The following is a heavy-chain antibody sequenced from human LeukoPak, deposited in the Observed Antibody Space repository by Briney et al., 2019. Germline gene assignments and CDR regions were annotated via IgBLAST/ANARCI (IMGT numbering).Heavy chain of an antibody. J-gene: IGHJ2*01. D-gene: IGHD3-10*01. CDR2: ISWNSGHR. V-gene: IGHV3-9*01. Sequence: GGSLRLSCAASGFTFSSYEMNWVRQAPGKGLEWVSGISWNSGHRGYADSVKGRFTISRDNAKNSLYLQMNSLRAEDTALYYCAKDRRPTVSGGYFDLWGRGTLVIVSS. CDR1: GFTFSSYE. CDR3: AKDRRPTVSGGYFDL.